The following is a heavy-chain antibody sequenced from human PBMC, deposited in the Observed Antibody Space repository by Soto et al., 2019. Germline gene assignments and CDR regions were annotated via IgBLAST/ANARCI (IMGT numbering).Heavy chain of an antibody. CDR2: ISSSSSTI. CDR3: ARVGRYSNGWSDLD. Sequence: PGESLKISCAASGFTFSSYSMNWVRQAPGKGLEWVSYISSSSSTIYYADSVKGRFTISRDNAKNSLYLQMNSLRAEDTAVYYCARVGRYSNGWSDLDWGQGTLVTVSS. D-gene: IGHD6-19*01. CDR1: GFTFSSYS. V-gene: IGHV3-48*01. J-gene: IGHJ1*01.